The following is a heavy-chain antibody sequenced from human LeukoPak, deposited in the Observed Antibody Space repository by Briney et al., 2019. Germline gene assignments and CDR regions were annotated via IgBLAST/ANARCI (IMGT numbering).Heavy chain of an antibody. J-gene: IGHJ4*02. V-gene: IGHV3-30*03. CDR3: ARFRMGATDY. CDR1: RFTFSSYG. D-gene: IGHD1-26*01. Sequence: GGSLRLSCAASRFTFSSYGMSWVRQAPGKGLEWVAVISYDGSNKYYADSVKGRFTISRDNSKNTLYLQINRLRAEDTAVYYWARFRMGATDYWGQGTLVTVSS. CDR2: ISYDGSNK.